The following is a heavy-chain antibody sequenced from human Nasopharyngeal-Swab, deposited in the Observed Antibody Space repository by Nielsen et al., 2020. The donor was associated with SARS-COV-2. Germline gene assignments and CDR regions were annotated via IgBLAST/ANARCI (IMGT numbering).Heavy chain of an antibody. J-gene: IGHJ4*02. Sequence: GESLKISCAASGFTFSNYAMNWVRQAPGKGLEWVSSISGSGVRTYYADSVKGRFTISRDNSKNTVYLQMNSLRADDTAVYLCVKDWRYGGGYWGQGTLVTVSS. D-gene: IGHD4/OR15-4a*01. CDR3: VKDWRYGGGY. CDR2: ISGSGVRT. V-gene: IGHV3-23*01. CDR1: GFTFSNYA.